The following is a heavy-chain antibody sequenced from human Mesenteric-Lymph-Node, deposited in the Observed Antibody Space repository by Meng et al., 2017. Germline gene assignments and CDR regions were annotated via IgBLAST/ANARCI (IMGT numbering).Heavy chain of an antibody. J-gene: IGHJ4*02. CDR1: GYTFTSYA. D-gene: IGHD4-17*01. CDR3: AREKYVDYYYFDY. V-gene: IGHV1-3*01. CDR2: INAGNGNT. Sequence: QVQLVQSGAEVKKPGASVKVSCKASGYTFTSYAMHWVREAPGQRLEWMGWINAGNGNTKYSQKFQGRVTITRDTSASTAYMELSSLRSEDTAVYYCAREKYVDYYYFDYWGQGTLVTVSS.